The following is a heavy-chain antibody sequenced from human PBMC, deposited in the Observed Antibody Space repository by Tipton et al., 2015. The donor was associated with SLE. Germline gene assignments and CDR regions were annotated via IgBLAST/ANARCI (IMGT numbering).Heavy chain of an antibody. Sequence: TLSLTCTVSGDSISGTTYSWAWIRQSPGKGLEWIGSVHHSGSTYYNPSLKSRVAISVDKSKNQFSLKVNFVTAADTAVYYCARDAGPRDYFVFWGQGTLVTVSS. V-gene: IGHV4-39*07. J-gene: IGHJ4*02. CDR3: ARDAGPRDYFVF. CDR2: VHHSGST. CDR1: GDSISGTTYS.